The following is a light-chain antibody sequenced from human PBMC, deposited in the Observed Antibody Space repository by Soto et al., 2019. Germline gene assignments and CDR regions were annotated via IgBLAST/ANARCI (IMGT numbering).Light chain of an antibody. V-gene: IGLV4-69*01. CDR2: LNSDGSH. CDR1: SGHSNYA. Sequence: QPVLTQSPSASASLGASVKLTCTLSSGHSNYAIAWHQQQSEKGPRYLMKLNSDGSHSKGDGIPDRFSGSSSGAERYLTISSLPSEDEADYFCQTWGSGIVVFGGGTKLTVL. J-gene: IGLJ2*01. CDR3: QTWGSGIVV.